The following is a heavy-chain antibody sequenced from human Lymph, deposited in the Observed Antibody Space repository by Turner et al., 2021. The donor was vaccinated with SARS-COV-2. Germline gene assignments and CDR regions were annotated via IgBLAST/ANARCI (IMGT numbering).Heavy chain of an antibody. J-gene: IGHJ4*02. Sequence: EVQLLESGGGLVQPGGSLRHSCAASGFTFSSYAMSWVRQAPGKGLEGVSAISGSGGSTYYADSVKGRFTISRDNSKNTLYLQMNSLRAEDTSVYYCAKEGDTAMVNFDYWGQGTLVTVSS. V-gene: IGHV3-23*01. CDR1: GFTFSSYA. D-gene: IGHD5-18*01. CDR2: ISGSGGST. CDR3: AKEGDTAMVNFDY.